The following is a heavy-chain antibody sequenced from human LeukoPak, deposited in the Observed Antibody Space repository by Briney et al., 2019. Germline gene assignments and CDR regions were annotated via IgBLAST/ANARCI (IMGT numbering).Heavy chain of an antibody. D-gene: IGHD2-2*01. V-gene: IGHV3-23*01. CDR2: IVGGAGGT. J-gene: IGHJ4*02. CDR3: AHGSMYQLDY. Sequence: GGTLRLSCATSGFTFSSHGMSWVRQAPGKGLEWVSGIVGGAGGTYYADSVKGRFTISRDNSKNTLYLQMNSLRAEDTAVYYCAHGSMYQLDYWGQGTLVTVSS. CDR1: GFTFSSHG.